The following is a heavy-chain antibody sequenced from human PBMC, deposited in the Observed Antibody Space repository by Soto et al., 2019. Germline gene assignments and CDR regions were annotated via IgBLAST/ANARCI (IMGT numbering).Heavy chain of an antibody. V-gene: IGHV3-30*03. CDR1: EFTFSNYA. Sequence: QVQLVESGGGVVQPGGSLRLSCAASEFTFSNYAMHWVRQPPGKGLQWLAVISYDGNNKYYADSVEGRFTISRDNSKNTVYLQMNSLRLEDTAVYYCARGPSYSDSYFDYWGQGTLGTVSS. CDR3: ARGPSYSDSYFDY. CDR2: ISYDGNNK. D-gene: IGHD4-17*01. J-gene: IGHJ4*02.